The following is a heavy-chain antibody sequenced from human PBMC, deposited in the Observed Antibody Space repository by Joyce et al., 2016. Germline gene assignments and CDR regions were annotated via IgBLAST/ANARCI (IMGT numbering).Heavy chain of an antibody. D-gene: IGHD7-27*01. CDR2: MTPNSGNT. CDR1: GYTFTNFD. V-gene: IGHV1-8*01. CDR3: ARNKYGTGDFDF. Sequence: QVQLVQSGAEVKKPGASVKVSCKASGYTFTNFDINGVRQAPGQGLEWLGWMTPNSGNTGYAQNFQGRVTMTRDTSISTAYMELSSLRSEDTAVYFCARNKYGTGDFDFWGQGTPVTVSS. J-gene: IGHJ4*02.